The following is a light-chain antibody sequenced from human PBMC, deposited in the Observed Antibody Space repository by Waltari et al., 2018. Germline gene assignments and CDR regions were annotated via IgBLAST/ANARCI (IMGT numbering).Light chain of an antibody. V-gene: IGKV3-20*01. J-gene: IGKJ1*01. CDR2: GAS. Sequence: EIVLTQSPGTLSLSLGERATLSCWASQSVSRALTWYQQKPGQAPRLLIYGASTRATDIPDRFSGSGSGTDFSLTISRLEPDDFAVYYCQHYLRLPVTFGQGTTVEI. CDR1: QSVSRA. CDR3: QHYLRLPVT.